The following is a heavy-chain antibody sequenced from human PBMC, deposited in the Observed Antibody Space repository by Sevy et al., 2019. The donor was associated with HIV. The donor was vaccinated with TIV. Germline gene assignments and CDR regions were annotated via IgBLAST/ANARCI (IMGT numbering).Heavy chain of an antibody. D-gene: IGHD4-17*01. V-gene: IGHV3-15*01. J-gene: IGHJ6*02. CDR3: ATEALDGEGGDYYYCGFDV. Sequence: GSLRLSCAASGFTFSHNWMSWVRQAPGKGLEWVGRIRSETEGGTTDSAAPVKGRFTISRDDSKNTLYLQMNSLKTEDTAVYYCATEALDGEGGDYYYCGFDVWGQGTTVTVSS. CDR2: IRSETEGGTT. CDR1: GFTFSHNW.